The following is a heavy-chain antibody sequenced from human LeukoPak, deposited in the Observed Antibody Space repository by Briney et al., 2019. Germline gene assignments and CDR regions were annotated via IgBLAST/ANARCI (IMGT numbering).Heavy chain of an antibody. J-gene: IGHJ6*02. CDR1: GGTFSSYA. CDR2: IIPILGIA. V-gene: IGHV1-69*04. CDR3: AREGWHCTNGVCYHYYYYGMDV. D-gene: IGHD2-8*01. Sequence: ASVKVSCKASGGTFSSYAISWVRQAPGQGLEWMGRIIPILGIANYAQKFQGRVTITADKSTSTAYMELSSLRSEDTAVYYCAREGWHCTNGVCYHYYYYGMDVWGQGTTVTVSS.